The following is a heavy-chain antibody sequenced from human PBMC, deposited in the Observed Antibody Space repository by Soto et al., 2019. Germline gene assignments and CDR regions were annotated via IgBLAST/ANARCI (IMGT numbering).Heavy chain of an antibody. D-gene: IGHD6-13*01. Sequence: GGSLRLSCAASGFTFSSYAMHWVRQAPGKGLEWVAVISYDGSNKYYADSVKGRFTISRDNSKNTLYLQMNSLRAEDTAVYYCARDKYAYSSSWFDPWGQGTLVTVSS. V-gene: IGHV3-30-3*01. J-gene: IGHJ5*02. CDR1: GFTFSSYA. CDR3: ARDKYAYSSSWFDP. CDR2: ISYDGSNK.